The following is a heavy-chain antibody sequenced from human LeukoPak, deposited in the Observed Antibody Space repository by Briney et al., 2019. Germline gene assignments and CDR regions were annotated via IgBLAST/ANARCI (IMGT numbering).Heavy chain of an antibody. CDR2: IYHSGST. CDR3: ARVGRDGYN. D-gene: IGHD5-24*01. V-gene: IGHV4-38-2*02. J-gene: IGHJ3*01. Sequence: SETLSLTCTVSGYSISSGYYWGWIRQPPGKGLEWIGSIYHSGSTYYNPSLKSRVTISVDTSKNQYSLKLSAVTAADTAGYYCARVGRDGYNWGQGTMVTVSS. CDR1: GYSISSGYY.